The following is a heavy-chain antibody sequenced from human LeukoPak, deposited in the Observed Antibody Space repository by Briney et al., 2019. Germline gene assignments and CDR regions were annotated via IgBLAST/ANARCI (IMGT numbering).Heavy chain of an antibody. CDR2: IFPGDSET. D-gene: IGHD3-3*01. CDR3: AMTRDSRISGPDY. Sequence: GESLKISCKASGYNFLDYWIHWVRQMPGKGLEWMGIIFPGDSETRVSPSFRGQVPISVDKSISTAYLQWSSLEASDSAMYYCAMTRDSRISGPDYWGQGTLVIVSS. CDR1: GYNFLDYW. J-gene: IGHJ4*02. V-gene: IGHV5-51*01.